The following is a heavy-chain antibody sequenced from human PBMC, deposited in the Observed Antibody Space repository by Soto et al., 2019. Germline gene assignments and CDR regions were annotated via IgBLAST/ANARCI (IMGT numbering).Heavy chain of an antibody. Sequence: SETLSLTCTVSGGSISSSSYYWGWIRQPPGKGLEWIGSIYYSGSTYYNPSLKSRVTISVDTSKNQFSLKLSSVTAADTAVYYCAIIAAAGTRYNYYYYYGMDVWGQGTTVTVSS. J-gene: IGHJ6*02. CDR1: GGSISSSSYY. CDR2: IYYSGST. CDR3: AIIAAAGTRYNYYYYYGMDV. D-gene: IGHD6-13*01. V-gene: IGHV4-39*01.